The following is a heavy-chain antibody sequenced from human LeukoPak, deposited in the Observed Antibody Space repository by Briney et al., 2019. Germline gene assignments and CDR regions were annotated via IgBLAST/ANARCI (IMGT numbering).Heavy chain of an antibody. J-gene: IGHJ4*02. CDR1: GFTVSSNY. CDR2: IYSGGST. Sequence: GGSLRLSCAASGFTVSSNYMSWVRQAPGKGLEWVSVIYSGGSTYYADSVKGRFTISRDNSKNTLYPQMNSLRAEDTAVYYCARDNYGDRQALDYWGQGTLVTVSS. V-gene: IGHV3-53*01. CDR3: ARDNYGDRQALDY. D-gene: IGHD4-17*01.